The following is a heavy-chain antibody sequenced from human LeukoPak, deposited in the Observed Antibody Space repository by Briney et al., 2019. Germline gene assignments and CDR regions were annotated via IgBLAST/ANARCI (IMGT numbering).Heavy chain of an antibody. CDR1: GFTVSSNY. V-gene: IGHV3-53*01. Sequence: GGSLRLSCAASGFTVSSNYISWVRQAPGKGLEWVSVIYSGGSTYYADSVKGRFTISRDNSKNTLYLQMNSLRAEDTAVYYCASGSGSYRTPYYYMDVWGTGTTVTVSS. D-gene: IGHD3-10*01. CDR3: ASGSGSYRTPYYYMDV. CDR2: IYSGGST. J-gene: IGHJ6*03.